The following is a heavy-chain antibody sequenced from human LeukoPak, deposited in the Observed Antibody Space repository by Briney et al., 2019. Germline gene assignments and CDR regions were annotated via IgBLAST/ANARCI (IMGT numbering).Heavy chain of an antibody. D-gene: IGHD3-22*01. CDR1: GGTFSSYA. CDR2: IIPIFGTA. V-gene: IGHV1-69*01. Sequence: SVKVSCKASGGTFSSYAISWVRQAPGPGLEWMGGIIPIFGTANYAQKFQGRVTITADESTTTVYMELNSLKSEDTAVYYCARGWDYDSGGRPTAYVYWGQGTLVTVSS. CDR3: ARGWDYDSGGRPTAYVY. J-gene: IGHJ4*02.